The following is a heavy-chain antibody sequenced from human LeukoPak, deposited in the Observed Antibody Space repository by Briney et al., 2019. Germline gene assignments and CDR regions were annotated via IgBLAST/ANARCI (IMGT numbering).Heavy chain of an antibody. V-gene: IGHV4-4*02. CDR2: ISHRGTT. Sequence: PSGTLSLTCAVSGDSFSSDIYWSWVRRPPEKGLEWIGEISHRGTTDYNPSLKSRVTMSVDKSKNHFSLELTSVTAADTAVYYCARTDYGGNPRPWAYWGQGILVTASS. D-gene: IGHD4-23*01. CDR1: GDSFSSDIY. J-gene: IGHJ1*01. CDR3: ARTDYGGNPRPWAY.